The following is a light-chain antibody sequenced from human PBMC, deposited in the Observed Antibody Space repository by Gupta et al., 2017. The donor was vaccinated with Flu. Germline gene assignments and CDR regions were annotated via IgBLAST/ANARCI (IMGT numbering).Light chain of an antibody. CDR3: QSHDTDLKIFV. J-gene: IGLJ1*01. CDR2: GNS. V-gene: IGLV1-40*01. Sequence: QSVLTQPPSVSGAPGQRVTISCTGSSSNIGASFGVHWYQQLPGRAPRLLIYGNSNRPSGVPDRFSGSKSATSASLAITGLQAEDEADYFCQSHDTDLKIFVFGTGTKVTVL. CDR1: SSNIGASFG.